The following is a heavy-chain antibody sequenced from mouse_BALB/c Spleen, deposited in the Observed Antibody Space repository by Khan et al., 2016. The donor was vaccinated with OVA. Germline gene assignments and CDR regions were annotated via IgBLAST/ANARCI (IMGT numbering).Heavy chain of an antibody. V-gene: IGHV1S81*02. D-gene: IGHD1-1*02. CDR1: GYTFTSYY. J-gene: IGHJ3*01. Sequence: QVQLQQSGAELVKPGASVRLSCKASGYTFTSYYLYWVKQRPGQGLEWIGDINPNNGGTNFNEKFRTKATLTVDKSSNTAYMERSRLTSEDSAVYYCTRSGYGTFAYWGQGTLVTVSA. CDR3: TRSGYGTFAY. CDR2: INPNNGGT.